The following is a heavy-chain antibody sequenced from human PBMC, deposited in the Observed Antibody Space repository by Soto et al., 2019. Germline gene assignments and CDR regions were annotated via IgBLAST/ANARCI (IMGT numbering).Heavy chain of an antibody. CDR3: AKDLFSWCSSTSCYGSYYYYMDV. V-gene: IGHV3-23*01. Sequence: GSLRLSCAASGFTFSSYAMSWVRQAPGKGLEWVSAISGSGGSTYYADSVKGRFTISRDNSKNTLYLQMNSLRAEDTAVYYCAKDLFSWCSSTSCYGSYYYYMDVWGKGTTVTVSS. CDR1: GFTFSSYA. D-gene: IGHD2-2*01. CDR2: ISGSGGST. J-gene: IGHJ6*03.